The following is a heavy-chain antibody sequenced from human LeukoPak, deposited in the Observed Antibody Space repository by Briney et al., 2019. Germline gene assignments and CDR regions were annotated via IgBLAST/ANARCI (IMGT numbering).Heavy chain of an antibody. CDR3: AKVAHYDFWSGFTY. CDR2: ITGDGSST. CDR1: GFNFGSQW. D-gene: IGHD3-3*01. V-gene: IGHV3-74*01. Sequence: GGSLRLSCAASGFNFGSQWMHWARQAPGKGLVWVSRITGDGSSTSYADSVKGRFTISRDTAENTLYLQMNSLRAEDTAVYYCAKVAHYDFWSGFTYWGQGTLVTVSS. J-gene: IGHJ4*02.